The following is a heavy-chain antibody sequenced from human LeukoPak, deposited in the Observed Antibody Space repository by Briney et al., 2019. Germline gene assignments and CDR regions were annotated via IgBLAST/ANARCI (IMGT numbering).Heavy chain of an antibody. D-gene: IGHD6-6*01. V-gene: IGHV4-34*01. CDR1: GGSFSGYY. CDR3: ARGAWYSSSSGLRNWFDP. J-gene: IGHJ5*02. CDR2: INHSGST. Sequence: SETLSLTCAVYGGSFSGYYWSWIRQPPGKGLERIGEINHSGSTNYNPSLKSRVTISVDTSKNQFSLKLSSVTAADTAVYYCARGAWYSSSSGLRNWFDPWGQGTLVTVSS.